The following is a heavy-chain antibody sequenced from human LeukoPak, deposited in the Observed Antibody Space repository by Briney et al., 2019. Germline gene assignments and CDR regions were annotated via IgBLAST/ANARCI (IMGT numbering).Heavy chain of an antibody. CDR3: TADGWYSSSVDY. CDR1: GFTSSNAW. Sequence: GGSLRLSCAASGFTSSNAWMSWVRQAPGKGREWVGRIKSKTDGGTTDYAAPVNGRFTISTDDSKNTLYLQMNSLKTEDTAVYYCTADGWYSSSVDYWGQGTLVTVSS. V-gene: IGHV3-15*01. J-gene: IGHJ4*02. CDR2: IKSKTDGGTT. D-gene: IGHD6-13*01.